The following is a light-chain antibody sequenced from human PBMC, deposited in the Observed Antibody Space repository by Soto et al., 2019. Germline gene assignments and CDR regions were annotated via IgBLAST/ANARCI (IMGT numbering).Light chain of an antibody. CDR2: GAS. J-gene: IGKJ4*01. CDR3: QQYGSSPLT. V-gene: IGKV3-20*01. CDR1: QSVSSSY. Sequence: EIVLTQSPGTLSLSPGERATLSCRASQSVSSSYLAWYQQKPGQAPRLLIYGASSRATGIPDRFSGSGSGTDFNLTISRLDPEDFAVYYCQQYGSSPLTFGGGTKVEIK.